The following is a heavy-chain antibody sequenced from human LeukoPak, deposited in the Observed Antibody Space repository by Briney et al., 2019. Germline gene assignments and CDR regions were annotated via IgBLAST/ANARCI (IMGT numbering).Heavy chain of an antibody. Sequence: SETLSLTCTVSGGSISSGGYYWSWIRQPPGKGLEWIGYIYHSGSTYYNPSLKSRVTISVDRSKNQFSLKLSSVTAADTAVYYCARAVGYCSSTSCYVWALYYDLWGRGTLVTVSS. V-gene: IGHV4-30-2*01. CDR2: IYHSGST. CDR1: GGSISSGGYY. D-gene: IGHD2-2*03. J-gene: IGHJ2*01. CDR3: ARAVGYCSSTSCYVWALYYDL.